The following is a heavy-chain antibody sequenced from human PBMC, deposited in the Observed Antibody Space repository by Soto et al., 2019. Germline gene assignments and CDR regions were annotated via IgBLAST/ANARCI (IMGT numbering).Heavy chain of an antibody. CDR2: IYWNDDK. Sequence: QITLKESGPTLVKPTQTLTLTCTFSGFSLSTSGVGVGWIRQPPGKALEWLALIYWNDDKRYSPSLKSRLTITKDTSKNQVVLTMTNMDPVDTATYYCAHRPRIAVAVTNWFDPWGQGTLVTVSS. J-gene: IGHJ5*02. CDR1: GFSLSTSGVG. V-gene: IGHV2-5*01. D-gene: IGHD6-19*01. CDR3: AHRPRIAVAVTNWFDP.